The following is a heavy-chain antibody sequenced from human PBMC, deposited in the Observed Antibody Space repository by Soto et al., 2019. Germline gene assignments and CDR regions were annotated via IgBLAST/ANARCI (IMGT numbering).Heavy chain of an antibody. Sequence: SETLSLTCLVPGGSISSSSYYWGWIRQPPGKGLEWIGSIYYSGSTYYNPSLKSRVTISVDTSKNQFSLKLSSVAAADTAVYYCARLRCDYIWPNYYYYGMDVWGQGTTVTVSS. D-gene: IGHD4-17*01. CDR1: GGSISSSSYY. CDR3: ARLRCDYIWPNYYYYGMDV. CDR2: IYYSGST. V-gene: IGHV4-39*01. J-gene: IGHJ6*02.